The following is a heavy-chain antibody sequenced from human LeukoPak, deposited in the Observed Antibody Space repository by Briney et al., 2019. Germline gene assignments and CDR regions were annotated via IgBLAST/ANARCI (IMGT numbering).Heavy chain of an antibody. D-gene: IGHD5-18*01. CDR3: ARDSQLNTYGYSYCLFDY. Sequence: PGGSLRLSCAASGFTFSSYAMHWVRQAPGKGLEWVAVISYDGSNKYYADSVKGRFTISRDNSKNTLYLQMNSLRAEDTAVYYCARDSQLNTYGYSYCLFDYWGQGTLVTVSS. CDR2: ISYDGSNK. V-gene: IGHV3-30-3*01. CDR1: GFTFSSYA. J-gene: IGHJ4*02.